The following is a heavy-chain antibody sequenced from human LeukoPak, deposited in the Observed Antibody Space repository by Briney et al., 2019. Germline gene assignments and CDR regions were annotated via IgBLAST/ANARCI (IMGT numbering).Heavy chain of an antibody. CDR1: GFTFSRYR. V-gene: IGHV3-21*01. Sequence: GGSLRLSCAASGFTFSRYRMHWVRQAPGKGLEWVSSISSSSSYIYYADSVKGRFTISRDNAKNSLYLQMNSLRAEDTAVYYCARGKDMTTVTTDLDYWGQGTLATVSS. CDR3: ARGKDMTTVTTDLDY. J-gene: IGHJ4*02. D-gene: IGHD4-17*01. CDR2: ISSSSSYI.